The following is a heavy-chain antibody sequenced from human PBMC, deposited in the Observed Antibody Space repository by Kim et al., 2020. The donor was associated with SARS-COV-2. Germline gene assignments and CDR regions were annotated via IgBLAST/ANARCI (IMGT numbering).Heavy chain of an antibody. Sequence: SETLSLTCTVSGGSISSSSYYWGWIRQPPGKGLEWIGSIYYSGSTYYNPSLKSRVTISVDTSKNQFSLKLSSVTAADTAVYYCARETYYYDSSGYYRSYYYYGMDVWGQGTTVTVSS. J-gene: IGHJ6*02. CDR3: ARETYYYDSSGYYRSYYYYGMDV. V-gene: IGHV4-39*07. D-gene: IGHD3-22*01. CDR1: GGSISSSSYY. CDR2: IYYSGST.